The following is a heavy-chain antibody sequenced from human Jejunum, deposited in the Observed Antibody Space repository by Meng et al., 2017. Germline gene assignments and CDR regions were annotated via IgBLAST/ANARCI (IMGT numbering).Heavy chain of an antibody. Sequence: QVQRVMSWVEVKEPWASVKVYCKAPGYTFTGYYMHWVRQAPGQGLEWMGWINPSSGTNYAQKFQGRVTMTRDTSISTAYMELSSLTSDDTAVYYCARDGAVADTTNSFDPWGQGTLVTVLL. J-gene: IGHJ5*02. CDR2: INPSSGT. D-gene: IGHD6-19*01. CDR1: GYTFTGYY. CDR3: ARDGAVADTTNSFDP. V-gene: IGHV1-2*02.